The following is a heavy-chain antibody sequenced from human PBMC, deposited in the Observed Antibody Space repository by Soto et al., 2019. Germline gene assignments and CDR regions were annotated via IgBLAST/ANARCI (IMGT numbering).Heavy chain of an antibody. CDR3: ANAYAVPAPPASFDY. CDR1: GFTFSSYG. Sequence: GGSLRLSCAASGFTFSSYGMHWVRQAPGKGLEWLAVISYDANNKYYADFVKGRFSISRDNSKNTLYLQMDSLRAEDTALYYCANAYAVPAPPASFDYWGQGILVTL. D-gene: IGHD2-2*01. V-gene: IGHV3-30*18. J-gene: IGHJ4*02. CDR2: ISYDANNK.